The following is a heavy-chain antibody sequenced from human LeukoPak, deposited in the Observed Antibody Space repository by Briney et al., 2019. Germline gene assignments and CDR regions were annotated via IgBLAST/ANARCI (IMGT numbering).Heavy chain of an antibody. Sequence: QPGGSLRLSCAASGFTFSSYAMTWVRQAPGKGLEWVSSFSGGGGSTYYADSVKGRFTISRDNSKNTLYLQMNSLRAEDTAVYYCAKGSSVYSSSADDYWGQGTLVTVSS. J-gene: IGHJ4*02. CDR3: AKGSSVYSSSADDY. V-gene: IGHV3-23*01. CDR1: GFTFSSYA. CDR2: FSGGGGST. D-gene: IGHD6-6*01.